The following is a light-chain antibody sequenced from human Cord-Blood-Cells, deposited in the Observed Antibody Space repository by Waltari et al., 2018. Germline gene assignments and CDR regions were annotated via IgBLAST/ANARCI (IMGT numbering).Light chain of an antibody. Sequence: DIQMTQSPSSLSASVGDRVTTTCRASQSISSYLNWYQQKPGKAPKLLIYAASSLQSGVPSRFSGSGSGTDFTLTINSLQPEDCATYYCQQSYSTPYSFGQGTKLEIK. CDR1: QSISSY. CDR2: AAS. CDR3: QQSYSTPYS. V-gene: IGKV1-39*01. J-gene: IGKJ2*03.